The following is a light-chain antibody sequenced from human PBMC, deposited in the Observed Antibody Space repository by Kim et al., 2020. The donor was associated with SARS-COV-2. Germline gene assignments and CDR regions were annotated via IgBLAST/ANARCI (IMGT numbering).Light chain of an antibody. CDR2: GTS. CDR3: QQYKSYPRT. V-gene: IGKV1-16*02. CDR1: QDINHY. J-gene: IGKJ4*01. Sequence: SASVGDTVTITCRASQDINHYLAWFQQKPGKAPKSLFYGTSNLRGGVPSKFSGSGSATDFTLTISSLQPEDVATYYCQQYKSYPRTFGGGTKLEI.